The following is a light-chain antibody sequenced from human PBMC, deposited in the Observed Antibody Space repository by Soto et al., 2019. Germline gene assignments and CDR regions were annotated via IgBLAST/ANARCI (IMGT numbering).Light chain of an antibody. Sequence: EIVLTQSPGTLSVSPGERATLSCRASETISSDKLAWYQQKPGQPPSLLIYCTFSRATGIPDRFSGSGSGTDLTLTISRLEPEDSAIYYCQQYGSWTFGQGTKVEI. CDR2: CTF. CDR3: QQYGSWT. CDR1: ETISSDK. J-gene: IGKJ1*01. V-gene: IGKV3-20*01.